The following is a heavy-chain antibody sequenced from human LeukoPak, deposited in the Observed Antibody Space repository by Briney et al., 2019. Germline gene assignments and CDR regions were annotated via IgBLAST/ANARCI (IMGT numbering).Heavy chain of an antibody. CDR2: SSGGGGNT. CDR1: GFTFSSYA. D-gene: IGHD6-25*01. J-gene: IGHJ6*03. V-gene: IGHV3-23*01. Sequence: GGSLRLSCAASGFTFSSYAMSWLRQAPGKGLEWVLGSSGGGGNTYYADSVKGRFTISRDNSKNMLYLQMNSLRAEDTALYYCAKGSSSGYRYYMDVWGKGTTVTVSS. CDR3: AKGSSSGYRYYMDV.